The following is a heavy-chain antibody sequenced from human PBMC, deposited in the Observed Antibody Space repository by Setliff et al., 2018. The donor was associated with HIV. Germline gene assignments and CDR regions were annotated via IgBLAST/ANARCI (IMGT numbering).Heavy chain of an antibody. V-gene: IGHV1-69*13. J-gene: IGHJ4*02. Sequence: SVKVSCKTSGGTFSIFSITWVRQAPGQGLEWMGGIIPVFGPPNYAQRFQRRLTITADESTNTAYMELSSLKSEDTAVYYCARDPTGGAARFDDWGQGTLVTVSS. CDR1: GGTFSIFS. CDR2: IIPVFGPP. CDR3: ARDPTGGAARFDD. D-gene: IGHD6-6*01.